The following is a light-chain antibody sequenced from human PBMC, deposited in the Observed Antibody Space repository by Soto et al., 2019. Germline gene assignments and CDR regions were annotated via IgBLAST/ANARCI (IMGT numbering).Light chain of an antibody. Sequence: EIVLTQSPGTLSLSPGERATLSCRASQSVSSSYLAWYQQKPGQAPRLLIYGASSRATGIPDRFSGSGSGTAFTLTISRLEPGDFAVYYCQQYGSFPITFGQGTRLEIK. CDR1: QSVSSSY. J-gene: IGKJ5*01. CDR2: GAS. V-gene: IGKV3-20*01. CDR3: QQYGSFPIT.